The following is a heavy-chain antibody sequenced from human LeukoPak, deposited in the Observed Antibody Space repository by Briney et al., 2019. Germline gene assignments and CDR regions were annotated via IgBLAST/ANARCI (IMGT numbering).Heavy chain of an antibody. V-gene: IGHV4-61*01. Sequence: SETLSLTCTVSGGSVSSGSYYWSWIRQPPGKGLEWIGYIYYSGSTNYNPSLKSRVTISVDTSKNQFSLKLSSVTAADTAVYCCARWVLRYFDWLLYPYGMDVWGKGTTVTVSS. D-gene: IGHD3-9*01. J-gene: IGHJ6*04. CDR3: ARWVLRYFDWLLYPYGMDV. CDR1: GGSVSSGSYY. CDR2: IYYSGST.